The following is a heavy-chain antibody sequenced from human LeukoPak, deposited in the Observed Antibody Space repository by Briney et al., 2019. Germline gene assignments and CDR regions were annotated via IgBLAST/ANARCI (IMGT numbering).Heavy chain of an antibody. D-gene: IGHD6-19*01. CDR2: ISGSGGST. J-gene: IGHJ4*02. CDR3: AKDEVVAGTAILDY. V-gene: IGHV3-23*01. Sequence: AISGSGGSTYYADSVKGRFTISRDNSKNTLYLQMNSLRAEDTAVYYCAKDEVVAGTAILDYWGQGTLVTVSS.